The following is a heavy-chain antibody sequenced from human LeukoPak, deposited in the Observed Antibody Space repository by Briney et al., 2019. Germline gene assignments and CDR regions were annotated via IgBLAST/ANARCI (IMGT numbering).Heavy chain of an antibody. CDR2: TRNKANSYTT. CDR3: ARDGYSGYGFLDV. Sequence: PGGSLRLSCAASGFTFSDHYMDWVRQAPGKGLEWVGRTRNKANSYTTEYAASVKGRFTISRDDSKNSLYLQMNSLKTEDTAVYYCARDGYSGYGFLDVWGKWTTVTVSS. CDR1: GFTFSDHY. J-gene: IGHJ6*04. V-gene: IGHV3-72*01. D-gene: IGHD5-12*01.